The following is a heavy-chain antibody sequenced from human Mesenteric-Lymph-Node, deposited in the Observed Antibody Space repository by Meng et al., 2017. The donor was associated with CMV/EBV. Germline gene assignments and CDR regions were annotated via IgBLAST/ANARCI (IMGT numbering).Heavy chain of an antibody. CDR1: GFTFDSYA. CDR2: IQYDGSNE. CDR3: AKDQGRYDRNFDY. V-gene: IGHV3-30*02. J-gene: IGHJ4*02. Sequence: GGSLRLSCAASGFTFDSYAMHWVRQAPGKGLEWVTFIQYDGSNEYYAGSVKGRFTISRDNSKNTLYLRMNSLRGEDTAVYYCAKDQGRYDRNFDYWGQGTLVTVSS. D-gene: IGHD3-16*01.